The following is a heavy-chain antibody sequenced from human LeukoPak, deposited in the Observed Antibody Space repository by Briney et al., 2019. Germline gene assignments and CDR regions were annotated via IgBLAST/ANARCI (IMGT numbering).Heavy chain of an antibody. CDR1: GFTFDDYA. CDR3: ASASAVAGIRRYYYYGMDV. Sequence: GGSLRLSCAASGFTFDDYAMHWVRQAPGKGLEWVSGISWNSGSIGYADSVKGRFTISRDNAKNSLYLQINSLRAEDTALYYCASASAVAGIRRYYYYGMDVWGQGTTVTVSS. V-gene: IGHV3-9*01. D-gene: IGHD6-19*01. CDR2: ISWNSGSI. J-gene: IGHJ6*02.